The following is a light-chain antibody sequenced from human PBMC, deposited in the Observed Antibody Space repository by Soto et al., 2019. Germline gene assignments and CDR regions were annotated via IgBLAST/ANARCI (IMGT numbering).Light chain of an antibody. CDR1: QSVSSY. Sequence: EIVLTQSPATLSLSPGERATLSCRASQSVSSYLTWYQQKPGQAPRLLIYDASNRATGIPARFSGGGSGTDFTFTISSLEPEDFAVYYCQQRSNWPRYTFGQGTKLEIK. CDR2: DAS. V-gene: IGKV3-11*01. CDR3: QQRSNWPRYT. J-gene: IGKJ2*01.